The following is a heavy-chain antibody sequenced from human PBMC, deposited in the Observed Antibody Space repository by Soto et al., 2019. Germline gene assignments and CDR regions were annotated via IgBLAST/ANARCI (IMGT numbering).Heavy chain of an antibody. D-gene: IGHD2-8*01. CDR1: GDSIFNFY. V-gene: IGHV4-4*07. Sequence: PSETLSLTCTVSGDSIFNFYWSWIRQPAGKGLESIGRLSTSGRTNYSPSLQSRVTMSLDTSKNRFSLRLTSVSAADTAVYFCARGMGRYFDLWGRGTLVTVSS. CDR2: LSTSGRT. CDR3: ARGMGRYFDL. J-gene: IGHJ2*01.